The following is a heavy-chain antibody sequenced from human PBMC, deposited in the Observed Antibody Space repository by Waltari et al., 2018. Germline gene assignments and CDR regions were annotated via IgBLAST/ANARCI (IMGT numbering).Heavy chain of an antibody. Sequence: QVQLVQSGAEVKKPGASVKVSCKASGYTFTGYYMHWVRQAPGPGLEWMGRINPNSGGTNYAQKFQGRVTMTRDTSISTAYMELSRLRSDDTAVYYCARERGPVLRFLEWLYFDYWGQGTLVTVSS. V-gene: IGHV1-2*06. J-gene: IGHJ4*02. D-gene: IGHD3-3*01. CDR3: ARERGPVLRFLEWLYFDY. CDR2: INPNSGGT. CDR1: GYTFTGYY.